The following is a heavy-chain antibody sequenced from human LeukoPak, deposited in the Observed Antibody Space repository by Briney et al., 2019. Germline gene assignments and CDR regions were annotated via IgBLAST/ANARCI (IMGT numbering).Heavy chain of an antibody. CDR3: ARGHYGMEV. V-gene: IGHV3-7*05. CDR2: IKEDGSEK. CDR1: GFSFSTYW. J-gene: IGHJ6*02. Sequence: GGSLRLSCAAPGFSFSTYWMSWVRQPPGKGLEWVASIKEDGSEKYYVDSAKGRLTVSRDNAKNSVYLQMHSMRDEDTAVYYCARGHYGMEVWGQGTTVTVSS.